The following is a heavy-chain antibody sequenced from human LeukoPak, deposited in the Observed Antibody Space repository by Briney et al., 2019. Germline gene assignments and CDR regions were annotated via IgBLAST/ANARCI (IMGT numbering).Heavy chain of an antibody. V-gene: IGHV4-4*08. CDR2: IYASGST. Sequence: SETLSLTCTVSGGSISSYYWSWIRQPPGKGVEWIGYIYASGSTNYNPSLKSRVTISVDTSKNQFSLKLSSVTAADTAVYYCARGLMIVGLFDAFDIWGQGTMVTVSS. J-gene: IGHJ3*02. CDR3: ARGLMIVGLFDAFDI. D-gene: IGHD2-21*01. CDR1: GGSISSYY.